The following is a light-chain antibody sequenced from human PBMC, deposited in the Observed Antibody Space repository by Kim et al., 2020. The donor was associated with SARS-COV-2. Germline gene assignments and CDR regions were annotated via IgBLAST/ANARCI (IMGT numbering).Light chain of an antibody. J-gene: IGLJ3*02. CDR3: QSYDSTNVV. CDR2: ANN. Sequence: GKAVTISCSRSSGTIASKYVQVYQQRPGSAPTTVIQANNQRPSGVPDRFSGSIDSSSNAASLTISGLRTEDEADYYCQSYDSTNVVFGGGTQLTVL. CDR1: SGTIASKY. V-gene: IGLV6-57*03.